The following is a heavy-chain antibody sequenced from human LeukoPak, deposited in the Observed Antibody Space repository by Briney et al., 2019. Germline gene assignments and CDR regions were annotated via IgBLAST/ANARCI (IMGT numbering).Heavy chain of an antibody. D-gene: IGHD3-10*01. J-gene: IGHJ4*02. CDR3: ATQRRYDCAGSYYSY. V-gene: IGHV4-4*07. Sequence: SEPLSLTCIVSGGSKSIYYGSWIRQPAGKALEWIGCIYTSGSTNYKPSLTSRATMSVDTSKNQFSLKLSSVTAADTTVYYCATQRRYDCAGSYYSYWGQGTLVTVSS. CDR1: GGSKSIYY. CDR2: IYTSGST.